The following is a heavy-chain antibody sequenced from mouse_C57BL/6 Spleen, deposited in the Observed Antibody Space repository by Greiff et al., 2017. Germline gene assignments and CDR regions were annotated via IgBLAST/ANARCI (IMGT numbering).Heavy chain of an antibody. CDR3: ASSNWDVAY. Sequence: VHVKQSVAELVRPGASVKLSCTASGFNIQNTYMHWVKQRPEQGLEWIGRIDPANGNTKYAPKFQGKATITADTSSNTAYLQLSSLTSEDTAIYYCASSNWDVAYWGQGTLVTVSA. V-gene: IGHV14-3*01. D-gene: IGHD4-1*02. CDR2: IDPANGNT. CDR1: GFNIQNTY. J-gene: IGHJ3*01.